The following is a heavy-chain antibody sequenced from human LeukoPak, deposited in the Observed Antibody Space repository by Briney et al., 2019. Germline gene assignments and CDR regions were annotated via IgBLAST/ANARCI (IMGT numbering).Heavy chain of an antibody. CDR1: GFTFSRYG. CDR2: IWYDGSNK. J-gene: IGHJ6*03. V-gene: IGHV3-33*01. CDR3: ARKGIVVETDYYYYYMDV. Sequence: PGGSLRLSCAASGFTFSRYGMHWVRQAPGKGLEWVAVIWYDGSNKYYADSVKGRFTISRDNSKNTLYLQMNSLRAEDTAVYYCARKGIVVETDYYYYYMDVWGKGTTVTVSS. D-gene: IGHD2-2*01.